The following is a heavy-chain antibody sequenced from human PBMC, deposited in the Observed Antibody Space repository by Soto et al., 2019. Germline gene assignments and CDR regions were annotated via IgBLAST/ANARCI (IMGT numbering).Heavy chain of an antibody. J-gene: IGHJ4*02. D-gene: IGHD6-19*01. CDR3: AKDLATVAPLDYFDY. CDR1: GGTCISYA. Sequence: VGSLRLSCAASGGTCISYAMSWVRQATGKGLEWVSAISGSGGSTYYADSVKGRFTISRDNSKNTLYLQMNILRAEDTAVYYCAKDLATVAPLDYFDYWGQGTLVTVSS. CDR2: ISGSGGST. V-gene: IGHV3-23*01.